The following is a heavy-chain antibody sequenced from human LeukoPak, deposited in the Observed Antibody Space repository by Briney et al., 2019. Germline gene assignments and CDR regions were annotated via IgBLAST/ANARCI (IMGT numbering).Heavy chain of an antibody. CDR1: GFTFSDYY. D-gene: IGHD1-26*01. CDR2: ISSSGSTI. V-gene: IGHV3-11*04. J-gene: IGHJ4*02. CDR3: ARGFPYPGTYYGYFDY. Sequence: GGSLRLSCAASGFTFSDYYMTWIRQAPGKGLEWVSYISSSGSTIYYAGSVKGRFTISRDNAKNSLYLQMNSLGAEDTAVYYCARGFPYPGTYYGYFDYWGQGTLVTVSS.